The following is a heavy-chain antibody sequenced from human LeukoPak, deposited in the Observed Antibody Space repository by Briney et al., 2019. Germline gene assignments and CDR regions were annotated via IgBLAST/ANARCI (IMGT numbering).Heavy chain of an antibody. D-gene: IGHD1-26*01. CDR2: ISSAGTYI. CDR3: AREWELRY. CDR1: GSTFSSYT. Sequence: GGSLRLSRAASGSTFSSYTMNWVRQAPGKGLELFSSISSAGTYIYYADSVKGRFTISRDNAKNSLYLQMNSLRAEDTAVYYCAREWELRYWGQGTLVTVSS. J-gene: IGHJ4*02. V-gene: IGHV3-21*01.